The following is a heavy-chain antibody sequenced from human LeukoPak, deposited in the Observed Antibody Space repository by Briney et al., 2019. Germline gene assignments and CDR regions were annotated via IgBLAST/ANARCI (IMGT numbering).Heavy chain of an antibody. D-gene: IGHD6-13*01. J-gene: IGHJ4*02. Sequence: GGSLRLSCIASGFTFGDYAMSWVRQAPGKGLEWVGFIRSKAYGGTTEYAASVKGRFTISRDDSKSIAYLQMNSLKTEDTAVYYCTREGLYSSSSCYWGQGTPVTVSS. V-gene: IGHV3-49*04. CDR2: IRSKAYGGTT. CDR3: TREGLYSSSSCY. CDR1: GFTFGDYA.